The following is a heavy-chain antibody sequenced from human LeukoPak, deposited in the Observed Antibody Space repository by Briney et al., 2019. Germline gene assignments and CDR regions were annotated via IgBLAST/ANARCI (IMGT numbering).Heavy chain of an antibody. J-gene: IGHJ4*02. CDR3: ARGFPPAH. CDR1: GFTFSSYA. CDR2: LYAGGTT. V-gene: IGHV3-53*01. D-gene: IGHD3-10*01. Sequence: GGSLRLSCAASGFTFSSYAMSWVRQAPGKGLEWVSILYAGGTTSYTDSVKGRFTISRDSSKNTLYLQMKSLRAEDTAVYYCARGFPPAHWGQGTLVTVSS.